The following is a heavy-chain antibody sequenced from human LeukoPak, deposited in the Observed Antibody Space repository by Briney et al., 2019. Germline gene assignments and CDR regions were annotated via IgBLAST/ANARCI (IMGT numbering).Heavy chain of an antibody. V-gene: IGHV4-34*01. CDR1: GGSFSGYY. Sequence: SETLSLTCAVYGGSFSGYYWSWIRQPPGKGLEWIGEINHSGSTNYNPSLKSRVTISVDTSKNQFSLKLSSVTAADTAVYYCARLPADRIAAAGTGGGDCWGQGTLVTVSS. D-gene: IGHD6-13*01. CDR3: ARLPADRIAAAGTGGGDC. CDR2: INHSGST. J-gene: IGHJ4*02.